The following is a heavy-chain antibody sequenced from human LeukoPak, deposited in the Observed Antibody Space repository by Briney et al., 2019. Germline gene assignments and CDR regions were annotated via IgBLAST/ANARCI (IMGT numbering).Heavy chain of an antibody. J-gene: IGHJ4*02. Sequence: GASVKVSCKASGYTFTSYGISWVRQAPGQGLEWMGWISAYNGNTNYAQKLQGRVTMTTDTSTSTAYMELRSLRSDDTAVYYCARDRHYDFWSGYPDFDYWGQGTLVTVSS. CDR2: ISAYNGNT. CDR3: ARDRHYDFWSGYPDFDY. CDR1: GYTFTSYG. D-gene: IGHD3-3*01. V-gene: IGHV1-18*01.